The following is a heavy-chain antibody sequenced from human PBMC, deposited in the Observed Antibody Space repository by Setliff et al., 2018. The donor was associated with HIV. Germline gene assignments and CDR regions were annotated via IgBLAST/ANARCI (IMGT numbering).Heavy chain of an antibody. CDR2: IYSSGIT. J-gene: IGHJ6*03. D-gene: IGHD2-2*01. CDR1: GGSISGYY. Sequence: SETLSLTCTVSGGSISGYYWNWILQPPVKGLEWIGYIYSSGITNYNPTLKIRVTRSLDMSKNLFSLQWMSVTAADTAVYYCAKTGEPAAAYYYYYYLDVWGKETTVTVSS. V-gene: IGHV4-59*08. CDR3: AKTGEPAAAYYYYYYLDV.